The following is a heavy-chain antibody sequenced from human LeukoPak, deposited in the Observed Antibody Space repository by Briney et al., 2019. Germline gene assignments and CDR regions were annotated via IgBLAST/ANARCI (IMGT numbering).Heavy chain of an antibody. V-gene: IGHV3-30*02. J-gene: IGHJ5*02. CDR2: IWYDGSNK. CDR1: GITFRSYG. CDR3: ARGRITMIAT. Sequence: GGSLRLSCAASGITFRSYGMHWVRQAPGKGLEWVAFIWYDGSNKYYADSVKGRFTISRDNSKNTLYLQMNSLRAEDTAVYYCARGRITMIATWGQGTLVTVSS. D-gene: IGHD3-22*01.